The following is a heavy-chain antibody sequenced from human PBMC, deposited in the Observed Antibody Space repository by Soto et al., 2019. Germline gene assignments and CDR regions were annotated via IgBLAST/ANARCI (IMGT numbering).Heavy chain of an antibody. D-gene: IGHD1-20*01. J-gene: IGHJ4*02. V-gene: IGHV4-4*02. Sequence: SETLSLTCAVSGSSISSSNWWSWVRQPPGKGLEWIGEIYHSGSTNYNPSLKSRVTISVDKSKNQFSLKLSSVTAADTAVYYCARALITVSRYYFDYWGQGTLVTVSS. CDR3: ARALITVSRYYFDY. CDR2: IYHSGST. CDR1: GSSISSSNW.